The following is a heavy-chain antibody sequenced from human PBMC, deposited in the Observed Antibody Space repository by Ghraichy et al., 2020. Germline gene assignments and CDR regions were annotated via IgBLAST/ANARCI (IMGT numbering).Heavy chain of an antibody. CDR1: GFTFSIYG. D-gene: IGHD2-21*01. CDR3: AKDLGGDYRSFDY. Sequence: GGSLRLSCAASGFTFSIYGMHWVRQAPGKGLEWVAYKRHDGSNEYFADSVKGRFTISRDNSKNTLYLQMNSLRAEDTAVYYCAKDLGGDYRSFDYWGQGTLVTVSS. CDR2: KRHDGSNE. J-gene: IGHJ4*02. V-gene: IGHV3-30*02.